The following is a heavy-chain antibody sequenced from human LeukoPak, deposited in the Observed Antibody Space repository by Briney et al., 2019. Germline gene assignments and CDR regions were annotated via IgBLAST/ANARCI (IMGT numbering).Heavy chain of an antibody. V-gene: IGHV4-34*01. J-gene: IGHJ5*02. CDR3: ARAADDSSGYYPGYNWFDP. CDR1: GGSFSGYY. D-gene: IGHD3-22*01. CDR2: INHSGST. Sequence: PSETLSLTCAVYGGSFSGYYWSWIRQPPGKGLEWIGEINHSGSTNYNPSLKSRVTISVDTSKNQFSLKLSSVTAADTAAYYCARAADDSSGYYPGYNWFDPWGQGTLVTVSS.